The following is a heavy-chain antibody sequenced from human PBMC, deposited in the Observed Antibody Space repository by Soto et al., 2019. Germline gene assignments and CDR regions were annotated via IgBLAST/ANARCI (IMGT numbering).Heavy chain of an antibody. CDR2: ISYDGSNK. CDR1: GFTFSSYG. J-gene: IGHJ4*02. Sequence: GGSLRLSCAASGFTFSSYGMHWVRQAPGKGLEWVAVISYDGSNKYYADSVKGRFTISRDNSKNTLYLQMNSLRAEDTAVYYCAKDGGYDDFDYWGQGTMVTVSS. V-gene: IGHV3-30*18. D-gene: IGHD5-12*01. CDR3: AKDGGYDDFDY.